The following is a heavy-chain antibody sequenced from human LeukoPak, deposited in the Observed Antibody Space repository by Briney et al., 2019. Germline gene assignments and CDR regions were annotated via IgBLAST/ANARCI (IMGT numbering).Heavy chain of an antibody. J-gene: IGHJ4*02. CDR1: GFTFRSYA. CDR3: ARLVGVSPLDY. D-gene: IGHD3-16*01. V-gene: IGHV3-23*01. CDR2: ISGSPDNT. Sequence: GGSLRLSCVVSGFTFRSYAMYWVRQAPGKGLEWVSEISGSPDNTYYTDSVKGRFATSRDDSRNTLYLQMNSLRAEDTAVYYCARLVGVSPLDYWGQGTPVTVSS.